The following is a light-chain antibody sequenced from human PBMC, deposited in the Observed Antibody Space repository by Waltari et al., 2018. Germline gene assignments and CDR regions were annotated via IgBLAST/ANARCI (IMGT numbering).Light chain of an antibody. CDR2: DAS. Sequence: EIVLTQSPGTLSLSPGERATPSCRASQSVGRYLAWYKQQHVQAPRLLIYDASTRATGIPDRFSGGGSGTDFSLTISRLEPEDFAVYYCQMYVRLPVTFGQGTKVEI. V-gene: IGKV3-20*01. CDR3: QMYVRLPVT. CDR1: QSVGRY. J-gene: IGKJ1*01.